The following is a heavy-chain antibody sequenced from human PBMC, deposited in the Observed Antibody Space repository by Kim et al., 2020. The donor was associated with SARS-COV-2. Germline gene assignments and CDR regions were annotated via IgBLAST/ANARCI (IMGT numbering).Heavy chain of an antibody. V-gene: IGHV4-31*03. CDR2: IYYSGST. J-gene: IGHJ5*02. CDR3: ARAGGGQLSGWPFDP. Sequence: SETLSLTCTVSGGSISSGGYYWSWIRQHPGKGLEWIGYIYYSGSTYYNPSLKSRVTISVDTSKNQFSLKLSSVTAADTAVYYCARAGGGQLSGWPFDPWGQGTLVTVSS. CDR1: GGSISSGGYY. D-gene: IGHD6-19*01.